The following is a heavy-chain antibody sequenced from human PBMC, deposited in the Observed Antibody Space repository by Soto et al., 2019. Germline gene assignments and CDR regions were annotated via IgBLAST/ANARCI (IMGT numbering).Heavy chain of an antibody. V-gene: IGHV4-59*01. J-gene: IGHJ5*01. CDR1: GGSISSYY. Sequence: PSETLSLTCTVSGGSISSYYWSWIRQPPGKGLEWIGYIYYSGNTNYNPSLKSRVTISVDTSKNQFSLKLRSVTAADTAVYYCVRAQSIEFHNWFDSWGQGTLVNVVS. CDR2: IYYSGNT. D-gene: IGHD3-10*01. CDR3: VRAQSIEFHNWFDS.